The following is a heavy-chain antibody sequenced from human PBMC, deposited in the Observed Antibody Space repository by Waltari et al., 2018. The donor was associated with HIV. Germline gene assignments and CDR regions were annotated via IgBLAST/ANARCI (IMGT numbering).Heavy chain of an antibody. Sequence: EVQLLESGGGLVQPGGSLRLSCAASGFTFSSYAMSWLLQAPWKGLEWVSAISGSGGSTYYADSVKGRFTISRDNSKNTLYLQMNSLRAEDTAVYYCAKGAAGVVVVPAAIEGVLRYWGQGTLVTVSS. CDR3: AKGAAGVVVVPAAIEGVLRY. D-gene: IGHD2-2*02. CDR1: GFTFSSYA. J-gene: IGHJ4*02. V-gene: IGHV3-23*01. CDR2: ISGSGGST.